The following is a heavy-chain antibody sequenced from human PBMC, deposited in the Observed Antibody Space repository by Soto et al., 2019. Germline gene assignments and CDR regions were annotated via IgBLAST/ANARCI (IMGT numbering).Heavy chain of an antibody. CDR3: ARDCSGGSRSTAY. CDR1: GYTFSSYG. J-gene: IGHJ4*02. V-gene: IGHV1-18*01. D-gene: IGHD2-15*01. CDR2: ISVYNGNK. Sequence: QVQLVQSGAEVKKPGASVKVSCKASGYTFSSYGISWVRQGPGQGLEWMGWISVYNGNKMYPQKFQGRVTMTTHTTTSTAYMELRSRISDDTAVCYCARDCSGGSRSTAYWGQGTLVTVSS.